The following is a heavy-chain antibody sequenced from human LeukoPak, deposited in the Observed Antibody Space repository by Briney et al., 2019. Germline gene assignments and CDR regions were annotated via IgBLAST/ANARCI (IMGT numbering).Heavy chain of an antibody. V-gene: IGHV4-31*03. CDR3: ARENLVVPAAFLH. CDR2: IYYSGST. CDR1: GGSISSGGYY. Sequence: SETLSLTCTVSGGSISSGGYYWSWIRQHPGKGLEWIGYIYYSGSTYYNPSLKSRVTISVDTSKNQFSLKLSSVTAADTAVYYCARENLVVPAAFLHWGQGTLVTVSS. J-gene: IGHJ1*01. D-gene: IGHD2-2*01.